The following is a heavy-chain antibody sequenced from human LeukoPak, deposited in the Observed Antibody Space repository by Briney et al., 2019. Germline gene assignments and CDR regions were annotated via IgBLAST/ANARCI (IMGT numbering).Heavy chain of an antibody. D-gene: IGHD3-22*01. CDR2: IYHSGNT. CDR1: GGSISSGGYS. Sequence: SQTLSLTCAVSGGSISSGGYSWSWIRQPPGKGLEWIGYIYHSGNTYYNPSLKSRVTISVDRSKNQFSLKLSSVTAADTGVYYCARVTIVAGYFDYWGQGTLVTVSS. J-gene: IGHJ4*02. V-gene: IGHV4-30-2*01. CDR3: ARVTIVAGYFDY.